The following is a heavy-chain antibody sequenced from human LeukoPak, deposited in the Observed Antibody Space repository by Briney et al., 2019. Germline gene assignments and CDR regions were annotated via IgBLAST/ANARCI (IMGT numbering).Heavy chain of an antibody. CDR1: GGSISGYF. CDR3: ARYYYDSSGYY. Sequence: TSETLSLTCTVPGGSISGYFWSWIRQLPGKGLEWIGSIYYSGSTYYNPSLKSRVTISVDTSKNQFSLKLSSVTAADTAVYYCARYYYDSSGYYWGQGTLVTVSS. CDR2: IYYSGST. J-gene: IGHJ4*02. V-gene: IGHV4-59*05. D-gene: IGHD3-22*01.